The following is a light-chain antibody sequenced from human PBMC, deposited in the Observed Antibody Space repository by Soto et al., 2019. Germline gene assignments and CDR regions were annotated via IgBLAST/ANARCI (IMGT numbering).Light chain of an antibody. CDR1: QSISSY. CDR2: APS. J-gene: IGKJ4*01. Sequence: DIPMTQSPSSLSASVGDRVTITCRASQSISSYLNWYQQKPGKAPKLLIYAPSSLQTGVPSRFSGSGSGTDFTLTISSLQPEDFATYYCQQSYSSPLTFGGGTKVEIK. CDR3: QQSYSSPLT. V-gene: IGKV1-39*01.